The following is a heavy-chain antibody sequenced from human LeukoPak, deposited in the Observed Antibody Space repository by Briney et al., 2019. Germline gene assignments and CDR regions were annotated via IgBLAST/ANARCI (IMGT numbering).Heavy chain of an antibody. D-gene: IGHD3-22*01. Sequence: QAGGSLRLSCAASGFTFSSYSMKWVRQAPGKGLGWVSYISSSSSTIYYADSVKGRFTISRDNAKNSLYLQMNSLRAEDTAVYYCARAFYDSSGYPDAFDIWGQGTMVTVSS. CDR1: GFTFSSYS. V-gene: IGHV3-48*04. CDR3: ARAFYDSSGYPDAFDI. J-gene: IGHJ3*02. CDR2: ISSSSSTI.